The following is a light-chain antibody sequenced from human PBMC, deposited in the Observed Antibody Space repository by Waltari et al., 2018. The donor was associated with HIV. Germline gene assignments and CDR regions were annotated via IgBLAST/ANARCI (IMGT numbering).Light chain of an antibody. J-gene: IGKJ4*02. CDR2: KAS. V-gene: IGKV1-5*03. Sequence: DIQLTQSPSTLSASVGDSVPIPCRASQTSRRLLAWDQKKPGKAPKILIYKASSLESGVPARGSGRGYGTDFTRTISSLQPDDFATYDCVKYKDVPRPFGGGTKVAIK. CDR1: QTSRRL. CDR3: VKYKDVPRP.